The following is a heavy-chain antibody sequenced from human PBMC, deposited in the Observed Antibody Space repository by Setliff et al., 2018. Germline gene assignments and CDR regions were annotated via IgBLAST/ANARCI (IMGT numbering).Heavy chain of an antibody. CDR1: GFTFSSYS. J-gene: IGHJ6*02. Sequence: HPGGSLRLSCAASGFTFSSYSMNWVRQAPGKGLEWVSYISSSSSTIYYADSVKGRFTISRDNSKNTLYLQMNSLRAEDTALYYCAKDIRPGGELPGDYYGMDVWGQGTTVTVSS. CDR3: AKDIRPGGELPGDYYGMDV. V-gene: IGHV3-48*01. CDR2: ISSSSSTI. D-gene: IGHD1-26*01.